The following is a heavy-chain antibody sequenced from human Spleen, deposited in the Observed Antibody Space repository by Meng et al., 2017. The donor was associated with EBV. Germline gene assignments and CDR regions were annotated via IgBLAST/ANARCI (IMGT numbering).Heavy chain of an antibody. J-gene: IGHJ4*02. Sequence: GHVVQAGAEVKTPWASVKVSSRTSGSTFTTNAIHWVGQAPGQRLEWMGWINAANGNTKYSQQFQARLTITGDTSASTAYMELSGLSSEDTAVYYCARYFCSTISCHLDYWGQGTLVTVSS. CDR2: INAANGNT. CDR1: GSTFTTNA. D-gene: IGHD2-2*01. V-gene: IGHV1-3*01. CDR3: ARYFCSTISCHLDY.